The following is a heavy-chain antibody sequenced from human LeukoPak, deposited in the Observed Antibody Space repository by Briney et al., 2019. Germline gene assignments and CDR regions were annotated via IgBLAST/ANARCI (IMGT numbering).Heavy chain of an antibody. CDR2: IIPIFGTA. V-gene: IGHV1-69*13. CDR3: ATGEYSSGWCGPGYYYYMDV. D-gene: IGHD6-19*01. J-gene: IGHJ6*03. CDR1: GYTFTNYA. Sequence: SVKVSCKASGYTFTNYAISWVRQAPGQGLEWMGGIIPIFGTANYAQKFQGRVTITADESTSTAYMELSSLRSEDTAVYYCATGEYSSGWCGPGYYYYMDVWGKGTAVTVSS.